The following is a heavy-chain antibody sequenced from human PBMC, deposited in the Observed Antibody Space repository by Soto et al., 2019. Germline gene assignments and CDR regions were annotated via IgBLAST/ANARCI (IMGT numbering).Heavy chain of an antibody. CDR2: INHSGST. J-gene: IGHJ5*02. Sequence: SETLSLTYAVYGGSFSGYYWSWIRQPPGKGLEWIGEINHSGSTNYNPSLKSRVTISVDTSKNQFSLKLSSVTAADTAVYYCARGRYYGSGSYPGWFDPWGQGTLVTVSS. CDR1: GGSFSGYY. D-gene: IGHD3-10*01. V-gene: IGHV4-34*01. CDR3: ARGRYYGSGSYPGWFDP.